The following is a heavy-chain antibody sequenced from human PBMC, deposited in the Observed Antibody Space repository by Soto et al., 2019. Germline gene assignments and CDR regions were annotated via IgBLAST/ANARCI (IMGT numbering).Heavy chain of an antibody. J-gene: IGHJ5*02. CDR1: GFPFSHYW. CDR2: INPAGTTT. D-gene: IGHD1-26*01. CDR3: TSDTLGLRDT. V-gene: IGHV3-74*01. Sequence: MQMVESGGGSVQPGGSLRLSCAASGFPFSHYWMHWVRQTPGKGLVWVSRINPAGTTTNYADSVEGRFTISRDNADSAMFLQMNSLGAEDTAIYYCTSDTLGLRDTWGQGTLVTVSS.